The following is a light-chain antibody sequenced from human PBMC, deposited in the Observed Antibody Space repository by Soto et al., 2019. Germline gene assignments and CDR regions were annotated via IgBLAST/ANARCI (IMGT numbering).Light chain of an antibody. V-gene: IGKV3-15*01. CDR1: QIISNN. CDR3: QQYGHSPLT. Sequence: EIVMTQSPSTLSVSPGERSTLSFMASQIISNNLAWYQQKPGRAPRLFIYDASTRATGIPARFSASGSGTDFTLTISRLEPDDFAVYYCQQYGHSPLTFGGGTKVDIK. CDR2: DAS. J-gene: IGKJ4*01.